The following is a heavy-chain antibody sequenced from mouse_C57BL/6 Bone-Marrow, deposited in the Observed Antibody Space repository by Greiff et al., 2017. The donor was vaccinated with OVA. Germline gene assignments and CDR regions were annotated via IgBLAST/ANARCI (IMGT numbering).Heavy chain of an antibody. CDR1: GYTFTSYW. V-gene: IGHV1-52*01. Sequence: QVQLQQPGAELVRPGSSVKLSCKASGYTFTSYWMHWVKQRPIQGLEWIGNIDPSDSETHYNQKFKDKATLTVDKSSSTAYMQLSSLTSEDSAVYYCARLTTVSYWYFDVWGTGTTGTVSS. CDR3: ARLTTVSYWYFDV. J-gene: IGHJ1*03. CDR2: IDPSDSET. D-gene: IGHD1-1*01.